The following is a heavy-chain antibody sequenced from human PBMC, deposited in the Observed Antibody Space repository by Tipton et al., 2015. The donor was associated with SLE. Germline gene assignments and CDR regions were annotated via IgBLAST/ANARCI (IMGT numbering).Heavy chain of an antibody. J-gene: IGHJ3*01. V-gene: IGHV3-23*03. Sequence: GSLRLSCAASGFTFSSYAMNWVRQAPGKGLEWVSGIYGDGSSTYYADSVRGRFTISRDNSKNTLYLQMHSLRAEDTAVYYCTTGRTLWGQGTLVSVSS. CDR3: TTGRTL. CDR1: GFTFSSYA. CDR2: IYGDGSST.